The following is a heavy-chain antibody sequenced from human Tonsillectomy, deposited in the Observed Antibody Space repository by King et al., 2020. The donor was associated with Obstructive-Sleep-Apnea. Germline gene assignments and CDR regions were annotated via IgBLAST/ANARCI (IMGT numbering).Heavy chain of an antibody. CDR2: IYYSGRT. D-gene: IGHD1-26*01. V-gene: IGHV4-39*07. CDR3: ARDPYSYFDY. J-gene: IGHJ4*02. Sequence: QLQESGPGLVKPSETLSLTCTVSGGSISSSNYYWAWIRQPPGKGLEWIGSIYYSGRTYYNPSLNIRITMSVDTSKNQFSLKLTSVTAADTAVYYCARDPYSYFDYWGQGTLVTVSS. CDR1: GGSISSSNYY.